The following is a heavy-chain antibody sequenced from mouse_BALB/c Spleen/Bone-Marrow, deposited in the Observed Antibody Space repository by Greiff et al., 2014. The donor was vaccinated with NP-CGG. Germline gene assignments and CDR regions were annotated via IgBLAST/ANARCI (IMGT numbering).Heavy chain of an antibody. CDR1: GYTFTSYW. Sequence: QVQLQQSGAELVKPGASAKMSCKASGYTFTSYWMHWVKQRPGQGLEWIGTIDPSDSYTSYNQKFKGKATLTVDTSSSTAYMQLSSLTSEDSAVYYCTRMWAYWGQGTLVTVSA. CDR2: IDPSDSYT. CDR3: TRMWAY. V-gene: IGHV1S127*01. J-gene: IGHJ3*01.